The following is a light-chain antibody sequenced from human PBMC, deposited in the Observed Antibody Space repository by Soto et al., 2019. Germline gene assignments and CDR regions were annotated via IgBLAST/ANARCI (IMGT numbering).Light chain of an antibody. CDR2: DNS. J-gene: IGLJ1*01. Sequence: QSVLTQPPSVSAAPGQKVTISCSGSTSNIGNDFVSWYQHLPGSAPKLVIFDNSKRPPGIPDRLSASKSGTSATLGITGLQTGDEADYYCGTWDSSLSAYVFGTGTKLTVL. V-gene: IGLV1-51*01. CDR1: TSNIGNDF. CDR3: GTWDSSLSAYV.